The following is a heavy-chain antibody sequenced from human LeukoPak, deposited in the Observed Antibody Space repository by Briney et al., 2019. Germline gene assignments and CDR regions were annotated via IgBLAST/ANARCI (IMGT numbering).Heavy chain of an antibody. V-gene: IGHV1-58*01. CDR3: AVVVAKGAFDI. CDR1: GFTFTSSA. Sequence: GASVKVSCKASGFTFTSSAVQWVRQARGQRLEWIGWIVVGSGNTNYAQKFQERVTITRDMSTSTAYMELSSLRSGDTAVYYCAVVVAKGAFDIWGQGTMVTVSS. J-gene: IGHJ3*02. CDR2: IVVGSGNT. D-gene: IGHD2-15*01.